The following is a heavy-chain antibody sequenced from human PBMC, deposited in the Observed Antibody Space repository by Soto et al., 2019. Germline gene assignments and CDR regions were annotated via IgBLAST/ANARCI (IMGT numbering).Heavy chain of an antibody. V-gene: IGHV1-18*04. D-gene: IGHD5-12*01. CDR3: ARGHVFYGGYETFDY. CDR1: GYTFTSYG. CDR2: ISAYNGNT. Sequence: ASVKVSCKASGYTFTSYGISWVRQAPGQGLEWMGWISAYNGNTNYAQKLQGRVTMTTDTSTSTAYMELRSLRSDDTAVYYCARGHVFYGGYETFDYWGQGTPVTVSS. J-gene: IGHJ4*02.